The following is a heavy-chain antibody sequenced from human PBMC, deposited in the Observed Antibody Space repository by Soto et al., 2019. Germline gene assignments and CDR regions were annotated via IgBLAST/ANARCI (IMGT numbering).Heavy chain of an antibody. CDR3: ARDRYSGSYYAFDI. CDR1: GFTFSSYA. Sequence: GSLRLSCAASGFTFSSYAMHWVRQAPGKGLEWVAVISYDGSNKYYADSVKGRFTISRDNSKNTLYLQMNSLRAEDTAVYYCARDRYSGSYYAFDIWGQGTMVTVSS. V-gene: IGHV3-30*04. CDR2: ISYDGSNK. J-gene: IGHJ3*02. D-gene: IGHD1-26*01.